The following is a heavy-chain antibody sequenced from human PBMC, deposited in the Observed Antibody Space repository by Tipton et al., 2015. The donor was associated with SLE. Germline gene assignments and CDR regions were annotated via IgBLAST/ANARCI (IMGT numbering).Heavy chain of an antibody. CDR2: VYFTGST. CDR1: GGSINSDSYY. D-gene: IGHD2/OR15-2a*01. V-gene: IGHV4-39*07. Sequence: TLSLTCDVSGGSINSDSYYWGWVRQPPGEGLEWIGSVYFTGSTYYNPSLKSRLTVSLDTSKNQFSLKLSSVTAADTAVYYCASGEVVIVPGTTRYYYYHAMDVWGQGTTVTVSS. J-gene: IGHJ6*02. CDR3: ASGEVVIVPGTTRYYYYHAMDV.